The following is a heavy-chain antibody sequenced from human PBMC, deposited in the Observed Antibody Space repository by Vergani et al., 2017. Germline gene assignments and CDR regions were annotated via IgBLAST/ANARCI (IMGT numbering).Heavy chain of an antibody. CDR1: GFTFSSHW. J-gene: IGHJ3*02. CDR3: ARVSSWAAGNAFDS. Sequence: EVQLVESGGGLVQPGGSLRLSCAASGFTFSSHWMSWVRQAPGKGLEWVANIKQDGSEKHYVDSVKGRFTISRDNAKNSLYLQMNSLRAEDTAVYYCARVSSWAAGNAFDSWDRGTMVTVSS. V-gene: IGHV3-7*01. D-gene: IGHD6-13*01. CDR2: IKQDGSEK.